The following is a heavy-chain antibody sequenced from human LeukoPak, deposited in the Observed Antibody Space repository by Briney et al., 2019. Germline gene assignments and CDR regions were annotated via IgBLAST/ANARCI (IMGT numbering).Heavy chain of an antibody. V-gene: IGHV3-74*01. CDR3: ARGNYDSSGYPAGYFDY. J-gene: IGHJ4*02. D-gene: IGHD3-22*01. CDR2: INSDGSWT. CDR1: GNYW. Sequence: GGSLRLSCAASGNYWMHWVRQAPGKGLVWVSHINSDGSWTSYADSVKGRFTISKDNAKNTVYLQMNSLRAEDTAVYYCARGNYDSSGYPAGYFDYWGQETLVTVSS.